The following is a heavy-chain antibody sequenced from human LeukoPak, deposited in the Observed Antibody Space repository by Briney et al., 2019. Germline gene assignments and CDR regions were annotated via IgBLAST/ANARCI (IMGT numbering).Heavy chain of an antibody. CDR1: GYTFTGYY. D-gene: IGHD3-22*01. V-gene: IGHV1-2*02. CDR2: INPNSGGT. Sequence: ASVKVSCKASGYTFTGYYMHWVRQAPGQGLEWMGWINPNSGGTNSAQKFQGRVTMTRDTSISTAYMELSSLKSDDTAVYYCASLCYDSSGTFDYWGQGTLVTVSS. J-gene: IGHJ4*02. CDR3: ASLCYDSSGTFDY.